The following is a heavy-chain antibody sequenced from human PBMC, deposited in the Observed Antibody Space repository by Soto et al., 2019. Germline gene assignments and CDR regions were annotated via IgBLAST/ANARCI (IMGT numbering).Heavy chain of an antibody. CDR2: IIPIFGTA. D-gene: IGHD5-12*01. V-gene: IGHV1-69*13. Sequence: ASVKVSCKASGGTFSSYAISWVRQAPGQGLEWMGGIIPIFGTANYAQKFQGRVTITADESTSTAYMELSSLRSEDTAVYYCARGVPTGMAFDYCGQGTLVTVSS. CDR1: GGTFSSYA. J-gene: IGHJ4*02. CDR3: ARGVPTGMAFDY.